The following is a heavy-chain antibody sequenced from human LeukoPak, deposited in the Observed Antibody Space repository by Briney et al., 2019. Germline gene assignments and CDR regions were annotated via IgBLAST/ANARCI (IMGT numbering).Heavy chain of an antibody. V-gene: IGHV4-34*01. J-gene: IGHJ4*02. CDR1: GGSFSGYY. CDR3: ARGKDY. CDR2: INHSGST. Sequence: SETLCLTCAVYGGSFSGYYWSWIRQPPGKGLEWIGEINHSGSTNYNPSLKSRVTISVDTSKNQFSLKLSSVTAADTAVYYCARGKDYWGQGTLVTVSS.